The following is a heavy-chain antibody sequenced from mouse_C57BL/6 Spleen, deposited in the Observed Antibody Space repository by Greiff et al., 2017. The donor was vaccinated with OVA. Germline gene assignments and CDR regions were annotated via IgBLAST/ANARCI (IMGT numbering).Heavy chain of an antibody. CDR3: ARRGDYYGSSGGTWFAY. D-gene: IGHD1-1*01. J-gene: IGHJ3*01. CDR2: ISDGGSYT. CDR1: GFTFSSYA. V-gene: IGHV5-4*01. Sequence: LVESGGGLVKPGGSLKLSCAASGFTFSSYAMSWVRQTPEKRLEWVATISDGGSYTYYPDNVKGRFTISRDNAKNNLYLQMSHLKSEDTAMYYCARRGDYYGSSGGTWFAYWGQGTLVTVSA.